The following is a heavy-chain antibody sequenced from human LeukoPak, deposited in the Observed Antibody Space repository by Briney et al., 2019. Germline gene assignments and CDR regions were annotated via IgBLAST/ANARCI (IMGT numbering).Heavy chain of an antibody. CDR3: ARDPSDYYYDSSHWFDP. D-gene: IGHD3-22*01. V-gene: IGHV4-39*07. CDR2: GSTGFNT. J-gene: IGHJ5*02. Sequence: SETLSLTCTVSGGSINSDNYYWGWIRQPPGTGLEWIGSGSTGFNTFYHPSLKSRVTISLDTSKQQFSLTLSSVTAADTAVYYCARDPSDYYYDSSHWFDPWGQGTLVTVSS. CDR1: GGSINSDNYY.